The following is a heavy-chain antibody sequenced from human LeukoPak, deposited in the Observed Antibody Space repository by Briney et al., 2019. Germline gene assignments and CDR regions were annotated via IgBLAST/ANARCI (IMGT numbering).Heavy chain of an antibody. J-gene: IGHJ4*02. V-gene: IGHV3-21*01. CDR2: ISSSGSYI. CDR1: GITFSSHT. CDR3: ARVWYSSGWYYDY. Sequence: PGGSLRLSCAASGITFSSHTMNWVRQAPGKGLEWVSPISSSGSYIYYADSVKGRFAISRDNAKNSLYLQMDSLRAEDTAVYYCARVWYSSGWYYDYWGQGTLVTVSS. D-gene: IGHD6-19*01.